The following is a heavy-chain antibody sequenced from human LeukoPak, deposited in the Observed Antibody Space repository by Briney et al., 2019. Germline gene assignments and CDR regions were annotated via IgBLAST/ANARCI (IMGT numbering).Heavy chain of an antibody. CDR1: GASVSSGGYS. V-gene: IGHV4-30-2*01. Sequence: PSETLSLTCTVSGASVSSGGYSWSWIRQPPGKGLEWIGYIYHSGSTYYNPSLKSRVTISVDRSKNQFSLKLSSVTAADTAVYYCAGTYGDYGWYDYWGQGTLVTVSS. CDR2: IYHSGST. CDR3: AGTYGDYGWYDY. J-gene: IGHJ4*02. D-gene: IGHD4-17*01.